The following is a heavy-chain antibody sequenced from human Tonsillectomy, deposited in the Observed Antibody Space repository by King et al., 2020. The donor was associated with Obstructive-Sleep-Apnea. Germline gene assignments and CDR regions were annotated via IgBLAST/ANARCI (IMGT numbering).Heavy chain of an antibody. D-gene: IGHD3-10*01. CDR2: ISNDGTNK. CDR3: GRERVFGDLLDYYYGMDV. J-gene: IGHJ6*02. V-gene: IGHV3-30*04. CDR1: GFIFSSYA. Sequence: VQLVESGGGVVQPGRSLRLSCAASGFIFSSYAMHWVRQAPGKGLEWVAVISNDGTNKYTADSVKGRFTISRDNSKNTLYLQMNSLRVEDTAVYYCGRERVFGDLLDYYYGMDVWGQGTTVTVSS.